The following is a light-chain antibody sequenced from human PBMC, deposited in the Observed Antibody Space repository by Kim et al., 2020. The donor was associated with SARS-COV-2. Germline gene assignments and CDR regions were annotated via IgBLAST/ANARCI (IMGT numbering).Light chain of an antibody. V-gene: IGKV3-15*01. J-gene: IGKJ1*01. CDR3: QQYNTWPQ. Sequence: EIVMTQSPATLSVSPGERVTLSCRASQSVRSNLAWYQQKPGQAPRLLIYGASTRATGIPARFSGNGSGTQFTLSISSLQSEDSAVYYCQQYNTWPQFGQGTKVEIK. CDR2: GAS. CDR1: QSVRSN.